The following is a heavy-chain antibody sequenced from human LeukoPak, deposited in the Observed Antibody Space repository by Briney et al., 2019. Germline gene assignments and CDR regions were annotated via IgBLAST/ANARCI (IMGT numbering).Heavy chain of an antibody. CDR2: ISSSGSTI. Sequence: GGSLRLSCAASGFTFRSYEMNWVRQAPGKGLEWVPYISSSGSTIYYADSVKGRSTISRDNAKNSLYLQMNSLRAEDTAVYYCARAAYEFHYWGQGTLVTVSS. CDR1: GFTFRSYE. CDR3: ARAAYEFHY. V-gene: IGHV3-48*03. D-gene: IGHD5-12*01. J-gene: IGHJ4*02.